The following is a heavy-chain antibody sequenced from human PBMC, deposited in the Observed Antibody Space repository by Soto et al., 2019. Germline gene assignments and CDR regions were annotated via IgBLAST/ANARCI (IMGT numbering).Heavy chain of an antibody. Sequence: QVQLQESGPGLVTPSGTLSLTCSVSGDSVSSNSYYWTWIRQPPGKTLEWVGFILSSGGTSTNPSLRGRLSMSVDTSKNQFSMRLTSVTAADPGVYFFAKGFSTGMYVDSWGRGTLVTVSS. V-gene: IGHV4-61*01. D-gene: IGHD6-19*01. J-gene: IGHJ5*01. CDR1: GDSVSSNSYY. CDR2: ILSSGGT. CDR3: AKGFSTGMYVDS.